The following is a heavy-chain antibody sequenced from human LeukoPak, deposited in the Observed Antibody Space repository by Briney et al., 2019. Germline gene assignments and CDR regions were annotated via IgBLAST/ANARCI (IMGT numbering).Heavy chain of an antibody. J-gene: IGHJ4*02. V-gene: IGHV1-2*06. D-gene: IGHD7-27*01. CDR1: GYIFTDYY. CDR2: INSKSGGT. CDR3: ARDLASTSNWEFDY. Sequence: ASVKVSCEASGYIFTDYYIHWARQAPGQGLEWMGRINSKSGGTEDAQDFQGRVTMTRDTSISTVYMELSRLRSDDTAVYYCARDLASTSNWEFDYWGQGTPVTVSP.